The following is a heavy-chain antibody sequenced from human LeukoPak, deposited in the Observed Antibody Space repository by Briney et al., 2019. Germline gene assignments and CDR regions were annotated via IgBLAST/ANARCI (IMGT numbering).Heavy chain of an antibody. CDR2: INPTGGST. CDR1: GYTFTSYY. D-gene: IGHD1-26*01. V-gene: IGHV1-46*01. J-gene: IGHJ5*02. Sequence: ASVKVSSKASGYTFTSYYMHWVRQAPGQGLEWMGLINPTGGSTGYAQKFQGRVTMTRDMSTSTDYMELSSLRSEDTAIYYCARDNSVGDNAWWFDPWGQGTLVTVSS. CDR3: ARDNSVGDNAWWFDP.